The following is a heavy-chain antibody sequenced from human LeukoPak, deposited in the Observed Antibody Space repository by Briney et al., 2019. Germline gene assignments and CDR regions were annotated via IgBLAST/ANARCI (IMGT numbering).Heavy chain of an antibody. CDR2: IIPIFGTA. CDR1: GGTFSSYA. Sequence: GASVKVSCKASGGTFSSYAISWVRQAPGQGLEWMGGIIPIFGTANYAQKFQGRVTITADESTSTAYMELSSLRSEDTAVYYCARGSLGAVYYYYYYMDVWGKGTTVTVSS. CDR3: ARGSLGAVYYYYYYMDV. J-gene: IGHJ6*03. V-gene: IGHV1-69*13. D-gene: IGHD1-26*01.